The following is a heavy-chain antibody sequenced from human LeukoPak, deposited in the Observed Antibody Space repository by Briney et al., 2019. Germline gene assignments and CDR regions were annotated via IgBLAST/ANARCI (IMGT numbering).Heavy chain of an antibody. CDR1: GFTFSSYS. Sequence: GGSLRLSCAASGFTFSSYSMNWVRQAPGEGLEWVSYISSSSSTIYYADSVKGRFTISRDNAKNSLYLQMNSLRDEDTAVYYCARDGGLVGASGAFDYWGQGTLVTVSS. CDR2: ISSSSSTI. CDR3: ARDGGLVGASGAFDY. V-gene: IGHV3-48*02. D-gene: IGHD1-26*01. J-gene: IGHJ4*02.